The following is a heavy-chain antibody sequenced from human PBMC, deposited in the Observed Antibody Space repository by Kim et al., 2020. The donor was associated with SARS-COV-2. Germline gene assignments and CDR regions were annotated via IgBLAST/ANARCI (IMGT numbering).Heavy chain of an antibody. CDR2: IKQDGSEK. J-gene: IGHJ6*02. CDR1: GFTFSSYW. V-gene: IGHV3-7*03. CDR3: ARVAPITMVRGVIPYYYYGMDV. D-gene: IGHD3-10*01. Sequence: LSLTCAASGFTFSSYWMSWVRQAPGKGLEWVANIKQDGSEKYYVDSVKGRFTISRDNAKNSLYLQMNSLRAEDTAVYYCARVAPITMVRGVIPYYYYGMDVWGQGTTVTVSS.